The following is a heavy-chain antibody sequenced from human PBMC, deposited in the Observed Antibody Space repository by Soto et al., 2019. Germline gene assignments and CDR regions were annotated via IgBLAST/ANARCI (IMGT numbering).Heavy chain of an antibody. CDR2: INPSGGST. J-gene: IGHJ4*02. CDR1: GYTFTSYY. D-gene: IGHD3-22*01. CDR3: AREGIDDSSGYYYEGSNFDY. Sequence: QVQLVQSGAEVKKPGASVKVSCKASGYTFTSYYMHWVRQAPGQGLEWMGIINPSGGSTSYAQKFQGRVTMTRDTSTSTVYMELSSLRSEDTAVYYCAREGIDDSSGYYYEGSNFDYWGQGTLVSVSS. V-gene: IGHV1-46*01.